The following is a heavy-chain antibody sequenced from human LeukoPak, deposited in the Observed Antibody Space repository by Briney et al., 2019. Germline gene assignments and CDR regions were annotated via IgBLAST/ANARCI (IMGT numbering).Heavy chain of an antibody. J-gene: IGHJ3*02. D-gene: IGHD3-3*01. V-gene: IGHV3-49*04. CDR2: IRSKAYGGTT. CDR3: TLTYYDFWSGSVGAFDI. CDR1: GFTFGDYA. Sequence: GGSLRLSCTASGFTFGDYAMSWVRQAPGKGLEWVGFIRSKAYGGTTEYAASVKGRFTISRDDSKSIAYLQMNSLKTEDTAVYYCTLTYYDFWSGSVGAFDIWGQGTMVTVSS.